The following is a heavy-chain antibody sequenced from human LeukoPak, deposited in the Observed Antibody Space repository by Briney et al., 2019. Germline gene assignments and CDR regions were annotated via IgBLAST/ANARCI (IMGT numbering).Heavy chain of an antibody. CDR1: GFTFSNYV. CDR2: ISYDGSNE. CDR3: ARVFRITKTTGMDV. D-gene: IGHD3-10*01. V-gene: IGHV3-30-3*01. Sequence: GGSLRLSSVASGFTFSNYVMHWVRQAPGKGLEWVALISYDGSNENYADSVKGRFTISRDNSKNTLYLQMNSLRAEDTAVYYCARVFRITKTTGMDVWGQGTTVTVSS. J-gene: IGHJ6*02.